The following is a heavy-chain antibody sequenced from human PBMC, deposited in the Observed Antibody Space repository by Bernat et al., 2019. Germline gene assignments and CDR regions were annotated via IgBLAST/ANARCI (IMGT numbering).Heavy chain of an antibody. J-gene: IGHJ6*03. CDR3: ARDKGDYLKENYYYYYMDV. D-gene: IGHD4-17*01. V-gene: IGHV3-53*02. Sequence: EVQLVETGGGLIQPGGSLRLSCAASGFTVSSNYMSWVRQAPGKGLEWVSVIYSGGSTYYADHVKGRFTISRDNSKNTLYLQMNSLRAEDTAVYYCARDKGDYLKENYYYYYMDVWGKGTTVTVSS. CDR1: GFTVSSNY. CDR2: IYSGGST.